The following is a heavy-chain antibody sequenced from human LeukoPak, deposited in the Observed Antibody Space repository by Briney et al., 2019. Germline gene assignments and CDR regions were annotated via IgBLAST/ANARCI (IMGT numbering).Heavy chain of an antibody. CDR1: GFTFGDYS. J-gene: IGHJ4*02. V-gene: IGHV3-49*03. CDR2: IRSKTYGGTT. CDR3: TRAVNRIAAAGDY. D-gene: IGHD6-13*01. Sequence: PPGRSLRLSCTASGFTFGDYSMTWFRQAPGKGLEWVAFIRSKTYGGTTEYAASVKGRFTISRDDSKSIAYLQMNSLETEDTAIYYRTRAVNRIAAAGDYWGQGTLVTVSS.